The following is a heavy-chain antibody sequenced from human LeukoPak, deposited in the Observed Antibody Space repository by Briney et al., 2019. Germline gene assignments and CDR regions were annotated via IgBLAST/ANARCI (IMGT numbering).Heavy chain of an antibody. CDR2: FDPEDGET. V-gene: IGHV1-24*01. CDR3: ATRPSSTYYYYYMDV. J-gene: IGHJ6*03. CDR1: GGTFSSYA. Sequence: ASVKVSCKASGGTFSSYAISWVRQAPGQGLEWMGGFDPEDGETIYAQKFQGRVTMTEDTSTDTAYMELSSLRSEDTAVYYCATRPSSTYYYYYMDVWGKGTTVTVSS. D-gene: IGHD5/OR15-5a*01.